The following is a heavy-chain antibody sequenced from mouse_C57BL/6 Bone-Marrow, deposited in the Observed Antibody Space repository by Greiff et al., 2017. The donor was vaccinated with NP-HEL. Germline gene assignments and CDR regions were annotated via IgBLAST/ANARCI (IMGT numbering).Heavy chain of an antibody. CDR1: GYTFTSYW. D-gene: IGHD2-1*01. V-gene: IGHV1-69*01. Sequence: QVQLQQPGAELVMPGASVKLSCKASGYTFTSYWMHWVKQRPGQGLEWIGEIDPSDSYTNYNQKFKGKSTLTVDKSSSTAYMQLSSRTSEDSAVYYCAREVYYGNYFYAMDYWGQGTSVTVSS. J-gene: IGHJ4*01. CDR2: IDPSDSYT. CDR3: AREVYYGNYFYAMDY.